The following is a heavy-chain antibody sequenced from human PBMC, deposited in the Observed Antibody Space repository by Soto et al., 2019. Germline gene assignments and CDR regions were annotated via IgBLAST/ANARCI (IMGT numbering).Heavy chain of an antibody. CDR1: GYSFTSYW. CDR2: IYPGDSDT. CDR3: ARRGYGYYYYYGMDV. D-gene: IGHD5-18*01. J-gene: IGHJ6*02. Sequence: GESLKISFKGSGYSFTSYWIGWVRQMPGKGLEWMGIIYPGDSDTRYSPSFQGQVTISADKSISTAYLQWSSLKASDTAMYYCARRGYGYYYYYGMDVWGQGTTVTVSS. V-gene: IGHV5-51*01.